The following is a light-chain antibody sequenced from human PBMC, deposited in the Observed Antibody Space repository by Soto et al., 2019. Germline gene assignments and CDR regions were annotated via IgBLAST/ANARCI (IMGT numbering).Light chain of an antibody. J-gene: IGLJ1*01. Sequence: QSALTQPASVSGSPGQSITISCTGTSSDVGGYNYVSWYQHHPGKAPKLMIYDVSNRPSGVSNRFSGSKSVNTASLTISGLQPEDEADYYCSSYTTSNTRQIVFGTGTKATVL. CDR1: SSDVGGYNY. V-gene: IGLV2-14*03. CDR3: SSYTTSNTRQIV. CDR2: DVS.